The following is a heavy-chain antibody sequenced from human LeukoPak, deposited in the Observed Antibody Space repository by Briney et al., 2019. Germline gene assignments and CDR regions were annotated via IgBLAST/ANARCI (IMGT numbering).Heavy chain of an antibody. CDR1: GFTFSSYA. J-gene: IGHJ3*02. Sequence: GGSLRLSCAASGFTFSSYAMSWVRQAPGKGLEWFSSSGDNTRYADSVKGRFTISRDNSKNTLDLQMNGLRAEDTAVYYCAKSWRYYDSSNYHAFDIWGQGTMVTVSS. D-gene: IGHD3-22*01. CDR3: AKSWRYYDSSNYHAFDI. V-gene: IGHV3-23*01. CDR2: SGDNT.